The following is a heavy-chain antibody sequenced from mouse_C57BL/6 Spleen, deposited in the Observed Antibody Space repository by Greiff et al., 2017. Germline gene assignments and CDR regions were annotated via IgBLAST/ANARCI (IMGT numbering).Heavy chain of an antibody. CDR1: GYTFTDYY. CDR2: INPNNGGT. Sequence: EVNLQQSGPELVKPGASVKISCKASGYTFTDYYMNWVKQSHGKSLEWIGDINPNNGGTSYNQKFKGKATLTVDKSSSTAYMELRSLTSEDSAVYYCARNDPFDYWGQGTTLTVSS. V-gene: IGHV1-26*01. CDR3: ARNDPFDY. D-gene: IGHD2-3*01. J-gene: IGHJ2*01.